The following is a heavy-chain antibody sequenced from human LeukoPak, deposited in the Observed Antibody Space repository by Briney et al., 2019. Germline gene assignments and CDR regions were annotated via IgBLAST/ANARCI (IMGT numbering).Heavy chain of an antibody. V-gene: IGHV3-11*05. J-gene: IGHJ4*02. Sequence: GGSLRLSCVGSGFTFSQYYMTWIRQAPGKGLEWISYISSSSSYTNYADSVKGRFTISRDNDKNTVYLQMNSLRADDTAVYYCARDLSRLTVWGQGTLVTVSS. CDR2: ISSSSSYT. CDR3: ARDLSRLTV. CDR1: GFTFSQYY.